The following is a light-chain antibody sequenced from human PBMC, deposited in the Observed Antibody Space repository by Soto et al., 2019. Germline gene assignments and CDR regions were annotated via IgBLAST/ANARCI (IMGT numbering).Light chain of an antibody. CDR3: QQYGNSPPWT. Sequence: EIVLTQSPDTLSLSPGERATLSCRASQSVSSSHLAWYQQIPGQAPRLLIYGASSRANGTPNRFSGSGSGTDFTLTISRLEPEDFVVYYCQQYGNSPPWTFGQGTKVEIK. V-gene: IGKV3-20*01. CDR2: GAS. CDR1: QSVSSSH. J-gene: IGKJ1*01.